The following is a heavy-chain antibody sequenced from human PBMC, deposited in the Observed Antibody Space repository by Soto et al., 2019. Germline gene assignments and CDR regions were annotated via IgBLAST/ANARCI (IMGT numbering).Heavy chain of an antibody. J-gene: IGHJ6*02. Sequence: GESLKISCKGSGYSFASQWIGWVRQRPGKGLEWMGNIYPADSDTRYSPSFQGQVTNSVDKSIRTVYLQWTSLKASDTAIYYCARVPHSTTSYYGYYSGRDVWGQGTTVTVS. CDR1: GYSFASQW. CDR2: IYPADSDT. V-gene: IGHV5-51*01. CDR3: ARVPHSTTSYYGYYSGRDV. D-gene: IGHD3-10*01.